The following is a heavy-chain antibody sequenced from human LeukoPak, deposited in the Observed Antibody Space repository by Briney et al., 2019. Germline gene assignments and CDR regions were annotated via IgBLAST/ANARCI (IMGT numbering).Heavy chain of an antibody. D-gene: IGHD3-3*01. J-gene: IGHJ4*02. V-gene: IGHV3-7*01. Sequence: GGSLRLSCAASGFTFSSYWMSWVRQAPGKGLEWVANIKQDGSEKYYVDSVKGRFTISRDNAKNSLYLKMNSLRAEDTAVYYCARVYYDFWSGYPSPWGYWGQGTLVTVSS. CDR1: GFTFSSYW. CDR3: ARVYYDFWSGYPSPWGY. CDR2: IKQDGSEK.